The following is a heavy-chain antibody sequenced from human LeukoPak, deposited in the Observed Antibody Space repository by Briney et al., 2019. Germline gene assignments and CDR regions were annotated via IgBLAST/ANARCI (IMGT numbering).Heavy chain of an antibody. D-gene: IGHD1-26*01. CDR3: AKDPPIVGASRKFDY. CDR1: GFTFSSYA. Sequence: GGSLRLSCAASGFTFSSYAMSWVRQAPGKGLEWVSAICGSSSSTYYADSVKGRFTISRDNSKNTLYLQMNSLRAEDTAVYYCAKDPPIVGASRKFDYWGQGTLVTVSS. J-gene: IGHJ4*02. CDR2: ICGSSSST. V-gene: IGHV3-23*01.